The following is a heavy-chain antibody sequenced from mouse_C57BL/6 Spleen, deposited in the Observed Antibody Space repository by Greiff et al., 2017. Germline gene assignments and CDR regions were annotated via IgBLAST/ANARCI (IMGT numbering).Heavy chain of an antibody. Sequence: EVMLVESGGGLVKPGGSLSLSCAASGFTFSDYGMHWVRQAPEKGLEWVAYISSGSSTIYYADTVKGRFTISRDNAKNTLFLQMTSLRSEDTAMYYCARVYSDYPAWFAYWGQGTLVTVSA. D-gene: IGHD2-13*01. CDR2: ISSGSSTI. CDR3: ARVYSDYPAWFAY. V-gene: IGHV5-17*01. CDR1: GFTFSDYG. J-gene: IGHJ3*01.